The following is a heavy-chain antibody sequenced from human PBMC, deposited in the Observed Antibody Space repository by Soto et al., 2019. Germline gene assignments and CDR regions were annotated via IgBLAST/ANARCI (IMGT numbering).Heavy chain of an antibody. CDR2: ISGSGGST. Sequence: VGSLRLSRAASGFTFSSYAMSWVRQAPGKGLEWVSAISGSGGSTYYADSVKGRFTISRDNSKNTLYLQMNSLRAEDTAVYYCAKDFGDCSGGSCYSVAGTFDYWGQGTLVTVSS. D-gene: IGHD2-15*01. CDR1: GFTFSSYA. J-gene: IGHJ4*02. V-gene: IGHV3-23*01. CDR3: AKDFGDCSGGSCYSVAGTFDY.